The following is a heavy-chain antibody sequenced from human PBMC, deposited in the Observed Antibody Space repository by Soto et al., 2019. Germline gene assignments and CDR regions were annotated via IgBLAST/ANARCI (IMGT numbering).Heavy chain of an antibody. Sequence: ASVKVSCKASGYTFTGYYMHWVRQAPGQGLEWMGWINPNSGGTNYAQKFQGWVTMTRDTSISTAYMELSRLRSDDTAVYYCARGEVGATTEYFQHWGQGTLVTVSS. V-gene: IGHV1-2*04. D-gene: IGHD1-26*01. CDR3: ARGEVGATTEYFQH. CDR1: GYTFTGYY. J-gene: IGHJ1*01. CDR2: INPNSGGT.